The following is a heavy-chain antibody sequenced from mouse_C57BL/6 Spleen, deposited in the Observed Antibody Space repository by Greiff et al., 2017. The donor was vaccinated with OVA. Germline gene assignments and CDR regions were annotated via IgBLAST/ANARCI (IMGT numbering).Heavy chain of an antibody. D-gene: IGHD3-1*01. Sequence: QVQLQQSGAALVRPGASVKLSCKASGYTFTDYYINWVKQRPGQGLEWIARIYPGSGNTYYNEKFKGKATLTAEKSSSTAYMQLSSLTSEDSAVYFCARRDRGEDYFDYWGQGTTLTVSS. CDR2: IYPGSGNT. V-gene: IGHV1-76*01. J-gene: IGHJ2*01. CDR1: GYTFTDYY. CDR3: ARRDRGEDYFDY.